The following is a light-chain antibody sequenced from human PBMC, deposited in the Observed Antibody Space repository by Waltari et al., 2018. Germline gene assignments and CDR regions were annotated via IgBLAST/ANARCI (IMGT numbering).Light chain of an antibody. CDR1: QYIGDY. Sequence: VLTQPPATLSLSQGDRATLSCRASQYIGDYLAWYQQKPGQAPRLLMSEASNRATGVPDRFSGSGSGTDFTLTVSSLEPEDVAVDYCQNRQNWPLLTFGGGTKVEIK. CDR2: EAS. V-gene: IGKV3-11*01. J-gene: IGKJ4*01. CDR3: QNRQNWPLLT.